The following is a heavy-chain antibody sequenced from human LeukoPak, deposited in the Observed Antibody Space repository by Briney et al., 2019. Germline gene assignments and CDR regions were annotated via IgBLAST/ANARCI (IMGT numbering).Heavy chain of an antibody. V-gene: IGHV4-34*01. J-gene: IGHJ5*02. CDR1: GGAFSGYY. CDR2: INRSGST. CDR3: ARAAFTRGCSGRRRLHNWFDP. D-gene: IGHD6-19*01. Sequence: SETLSLTCAVYGGAFSGYYWSWIRQPPGKGLEWIGEINRSGSTNYNPSLKSRVTISVDTSKNQFSLKLSSVTAADTAVYCCARAAFTRGCSGRRRLHNWFDPWGQGTLVTVSS.